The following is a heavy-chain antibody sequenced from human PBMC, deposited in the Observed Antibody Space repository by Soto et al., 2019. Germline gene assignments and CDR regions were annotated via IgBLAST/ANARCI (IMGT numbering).Heavy chain of an antibody. CDR3: AREGGSYDVSSYLTRGASHI. D-gene: IGHD3-22*01. CDR1: GGSISSIDYY. J-gene: IGHJ3*02. Sequence: PSETLSLTCSVSGGSISSIDYYWTWIRQHPGKGLEWIGNIYFRGTTYYNPSLESRISISVDTSKNQFSLTLTSVTAADTAVYYCAREGGSYDVSSYLTRGASHI. V-gene: IGHV4-31*03. CDR2: IYFRGTT.